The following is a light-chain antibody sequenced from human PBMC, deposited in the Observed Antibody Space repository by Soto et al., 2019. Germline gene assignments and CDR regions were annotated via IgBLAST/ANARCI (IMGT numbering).Light chain of an antibody. CDR1: QSIRNN. J-gene: IGKJ4*02. Sequence: EIVMTQSLAILSVSPGDGATLFCMASQSIRNNCLSWYQHKPGQAPSLLIHGASTRADGVPARFSGSASETEFALTISSRQSEDFAGYCCQQCSGWPLTVGGGTKVEI. CDR2: GAS. CDR3: QQCSGWPLT. V-gene: IGKV3-15*01.